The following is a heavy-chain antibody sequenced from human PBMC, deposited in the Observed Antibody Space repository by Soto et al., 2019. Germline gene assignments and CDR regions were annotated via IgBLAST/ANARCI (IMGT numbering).Heavy chain of an antibody. CDR1: GFTFSSYA. J-gene: IGHJ4*02. CDR2: ISYDGSNK. V-gene: IGHV3-30-3*01. Sequence: GGSLRLSXAASGFTFSSYAMHWVRQAPGKGLEWVAVISYDGSNKYYADSVKGRFTISRDNAKNSLYLQMNSLRAEDTAVYYCASRVYWGQGTLVTVSS. CDR3: ASRVY.